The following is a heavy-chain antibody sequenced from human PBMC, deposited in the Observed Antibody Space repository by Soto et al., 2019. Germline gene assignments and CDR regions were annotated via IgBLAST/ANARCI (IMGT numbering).Heavy chain of an antibody. CDR3: GTSSRKDYHFAMDV. CDR2: IYSGGST. J-gene: IGHJ6*02. D-gene: IGHD6-6*01. V-gene: IGHV3-53*01. CDR1: VFSYSSSD. Sequence: GGPLRLACAASVFSYSSSDISWVRQVPGEGLEWVSVIYSGGSTHDADYVKGRFSVSRDTSKNTVDLQMNSLRVDDTAVYYCGTSSRKDYHFAMDVWGQGTAVTVSS.